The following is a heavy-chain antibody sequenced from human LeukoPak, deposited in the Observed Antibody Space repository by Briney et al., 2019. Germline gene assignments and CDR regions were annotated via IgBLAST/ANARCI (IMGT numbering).Heavy chain of an antibody. CDR2: ISAYNGNT. V-gene: IGHV1-18*01. CDR3: ARSLACNSTSCSLKY. J-gene: IGHJ4*02. Sequence: ASVKVSCKASGYTFTSYGISWVRQAPGQGLEWMGWISAYNGNTNYAQKLQGRVTMTRDTSTSTVYMELSSLRSEDTAVYYCARSLACNSTSCSLKYWGQGTLVTVSS. CDR1: GYTFTSYG. D-gene: IGHD2-2*01.